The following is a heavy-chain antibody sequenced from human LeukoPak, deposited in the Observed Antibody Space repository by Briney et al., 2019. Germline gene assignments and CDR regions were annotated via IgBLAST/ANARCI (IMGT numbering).Heavy chain of an antibody. D-gene: IGHD2-21*02. CDR2: IYYGAST. CDR3: ARGERYCAGDCYLS. CDR1: GGAITDYY. V-gene: IGHV4-59*01. Sequence: SETLSLTCTVSGGAITDYYWSWIRRPPRKGLGWIGYIYYGASTNYSPSLKSRVTIPADTSKNQFSLKLSSVTTADTAVYYCARGERYCAGDCYLSWGQGTLVTVSS. J-gene: IGHJ5*02.